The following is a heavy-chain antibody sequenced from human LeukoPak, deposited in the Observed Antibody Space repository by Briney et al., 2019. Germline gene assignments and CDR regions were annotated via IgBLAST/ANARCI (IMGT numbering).Heavy chain of an antibody. D-gene: IGHD2-15*01. CDR3: ARGGYSDF. Sequence: ASVKVSCKVSGYPFANFAIRWVRQARGQGLEWVGWISGDKGPTYYAQKLQDRVTLTTDTSTSTAYRELTKLRSDDTAVYYCARGGYSDFWGQGTLVTVSS. CDR1: GYPFANFA. J-gene: IGHJ4*02. V-gene: IGHV1-18*01. CDR2: ISGDKGPT.